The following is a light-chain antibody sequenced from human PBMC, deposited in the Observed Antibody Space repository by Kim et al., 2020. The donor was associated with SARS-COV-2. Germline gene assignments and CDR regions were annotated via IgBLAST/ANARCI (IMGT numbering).Light chain of an antibody. Sequence: LSPGQSATPSCRPSQTVTSSNFAWYQHNPGQAPRLLIYGASSRATGIPDRFSGSGSGTDFTLTISRLEPEDFAVYYCQQYGSSRYTFGQGTKLEI. CDR1: QTVTSSN. J-gene: IGKJ2*01. CDR2: GAS. V-gene: IGKV3-20*01. CDR3: QQYGSSRYT.